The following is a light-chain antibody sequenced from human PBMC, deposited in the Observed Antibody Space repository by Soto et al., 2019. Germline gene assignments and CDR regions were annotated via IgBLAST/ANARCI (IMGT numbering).Light chain of an antibody. Sequence: QYVLTQPPSVSGSPGQSVAVSCTGTSSDVGSYNRVSWYQQPPGTAPKLMIYEVSNRPSGVPDRFSGSKSGNTASLTISGLQAEDEADYYCSSFTSDTTYVFGTGTKVTVL. CDR1: SSDVGSYNR. CDR2: EVS. CDR3: SSFTSDTTYV. V-gene: IGLV2-18*02. J-gene: IGLJ1*01.